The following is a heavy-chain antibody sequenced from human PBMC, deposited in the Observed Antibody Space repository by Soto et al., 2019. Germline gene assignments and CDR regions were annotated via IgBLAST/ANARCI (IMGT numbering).Heavy chain of an antibody. CDR2: IYYSGST. CDR1: GGSISSYY. V-gene: IGHV4-59*01. Sequence: SSETLSLTCTVSGGSISSYYWSWIRQPPGKGLEWIGYIYYSGSTNYNPSLKSRVTISVDTSKNRFSLKLSSVTAADTAVYYCARDREVPAAISDMEGYYYYMDVWGKGTTVTVSS. CDR3: ARDREVPAAISDMEGYYYYMDV. J-gene: IGHJ6*03. D-gene: IGHD2-2*01.